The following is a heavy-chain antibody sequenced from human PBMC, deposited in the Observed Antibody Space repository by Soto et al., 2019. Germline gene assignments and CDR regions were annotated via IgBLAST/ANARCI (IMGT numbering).Heavy chain of an antibody. V-gene: IGHV3-33*01. J-gene: IGHJ4*02. CDR3: ARDGVGATTYFGYFDY. D-gene: IGHD1-26*01. CDR2: TRHDGSNT. Sequence: ASGGGVVQPGRSLRLSCAASGFTFSGYGMHWVRQAPGKGLEWVAVTRHDGSNTYYADSVRGRFTISRDNSKKTLYLQMNSLRAEDTAVYYCARDGVGATTYFGYFDYWGQGTLVTVSS. CDR1: GFTFSGYG.